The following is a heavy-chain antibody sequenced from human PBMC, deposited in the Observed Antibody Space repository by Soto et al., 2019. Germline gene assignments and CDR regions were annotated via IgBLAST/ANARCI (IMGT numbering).Heavy chain of an antibody. Sequence: PGGSLRLSCAASGVTFSSYAMSWVRQAPGKGLEWVSAISGSGGSTYYADSVKGRFTISRDNSKNTLYLQMNSLRAEDTAVYYCASLGYCSSTSCYLAGGWFDPWGQGTLVTVSS. V-gene: IGHV3-23*01. J-gene: IGHJ5*02. CDR3: ASLGYCSSTSCYLAGGWFDP. CDR2: ISGSGGST. CDR1: GVTFSSYA. D-gene: IGHD2-2*01.